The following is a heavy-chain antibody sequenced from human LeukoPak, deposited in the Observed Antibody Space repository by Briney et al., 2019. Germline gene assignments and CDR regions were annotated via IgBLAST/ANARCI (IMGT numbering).Heavy chain of an antibody. D-gene: IGHD2-2*02. CDR2: IIPIFGTA. V-gene: IGHV1-69*13. CDR3: AILGYCSSTSCHNP. CDR1: GGTFSSYA. J-gene: IGHJ5*02. Sequence: GASVKVSCKASGGTFSSYAISWVRQAPGQGLEWMGGIIPIFGTANYAQKFQGRVTITADESTSTAYMELSSLRSEDTAVYYCAILGYCSSTSCHNPWGQGTLVTVSS.